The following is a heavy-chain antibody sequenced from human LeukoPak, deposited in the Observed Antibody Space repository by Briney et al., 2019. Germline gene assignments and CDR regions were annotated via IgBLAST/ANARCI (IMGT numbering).Heavy chain of an antibody. V-gene: IGHV3-21*01. CDR1: GFTFSSYS. CDR2: VSSGSSSI. D-gene: IGHD1-26*01. Sequence: GGSLRLSCAASGFTFSSYSMNWVRRAPGKGLEWVSSVSSGSSSIYYADSVKGRSTISRDNAKNSLYLQMNSLRAEDTAVYYCARWGVGDYWGQGTLVTVSS. CDR3: ARWGVGDY. J-gene: IGHJ4*02.